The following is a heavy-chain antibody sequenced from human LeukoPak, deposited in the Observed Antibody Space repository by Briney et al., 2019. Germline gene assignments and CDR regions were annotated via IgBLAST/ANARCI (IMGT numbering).Heavy chain of an antibody. CDR1: GGSFSGYY. CDR3: ARDLGWLFSGYYFDY. CDR2: INHSGST. Sequence: SETLSLTCAVYGGSFSGYYWSWIRQPPGKGLEWIGEINHSGSTNYNPSLKSRATISVDTSKNQFSLKLSSVTAADTAVYYCARDLGWLFSGYYFDYWGQGTLVTVSS. D-gene: IGHD2-21*01. V-gene: IGHV4-34*01. J-gene: IGHJ4*02.